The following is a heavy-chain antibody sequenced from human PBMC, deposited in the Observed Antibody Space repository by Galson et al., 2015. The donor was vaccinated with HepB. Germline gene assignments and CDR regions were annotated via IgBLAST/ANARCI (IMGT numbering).Heavy chain of an antibody. J-gene: IGHJ4*02. CDR1: GFTFSSYS. CDR3: ANLDCSSTSCLSP. D-gene: IGHD2-2*01. Sequence: SLRLSCAASGFTFSSYSMNWVRQAPGKGLEWVSGISWNSGSIGYADSVKGRFTISRDNAKNSLYLQMNSLRAEDTALYYCANLDCSSTSCLSPWGQGTLVTVSS. CDR2: ISWNSGSI. V-gene: IGHV3-9*01.